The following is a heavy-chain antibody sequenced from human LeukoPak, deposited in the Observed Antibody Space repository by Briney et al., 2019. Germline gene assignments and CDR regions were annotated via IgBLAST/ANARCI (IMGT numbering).Heavy chain of an antibody. Sequence: SETLSLTCTVSGGSISSSSYYWGWIRQPPGKGLEWIGSIYYSGSTYYNPSLKSRVTISVDTSKNQFSLKLSSVTAADTAVYYCAGITMIVVVMKDYRGQGTLVTVSS. J-gene: IGHJ4*02. V-gene: IGHV4-39*01. CDR2: IYYSGST. CDR1: GGSISSSSYY. CDR3: AGITMIVVVMKDY. D-gene: IGHD3-22*01.